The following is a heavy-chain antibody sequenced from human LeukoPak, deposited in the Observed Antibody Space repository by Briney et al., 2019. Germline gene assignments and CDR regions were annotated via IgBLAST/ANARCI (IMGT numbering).Heavy chain of an antibody. Sequence: GGSLRLTCAASGFTFSSYGMSWVRQPPGKGLEWVSAISGSGGSTYYADSVKGRFTISRDNSKNTLYLQMNSRRAEDTAVYYCAKDNVVVITTDRGRYFDYWGQGTLGTVSP. CDR1: GFTFSSYG. CDR2: ISGSGGST. D-gene: IGHD3-22*01. CDR3: AKDNVVVITTDRGRYFDY. V-gene: IGHV3-23*01. J-gene: IGHJ4*02.